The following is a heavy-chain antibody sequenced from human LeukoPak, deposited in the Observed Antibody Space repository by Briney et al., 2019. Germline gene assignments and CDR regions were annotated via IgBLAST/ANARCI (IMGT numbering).Heavy chain of an antibody. V-gene: IGHV3-21*01. D-gene: IGHD3-22*01. Sequence: GGSLRLSCAASGFTFSSYSMNWVRQAPGKGLGWVSSITRSSIYIYYADSVKGRFTISRDNARNSLYLQMNSLRAEDTAVYYCARVKYDSSGYYGILDYWGQGTLVTVSS. J-gene: IGHJ4*02. CDR1: GFTFSSYS. CDR3: ARVKYDSSGYYGILDY. CDR2: ITRSSIYI.